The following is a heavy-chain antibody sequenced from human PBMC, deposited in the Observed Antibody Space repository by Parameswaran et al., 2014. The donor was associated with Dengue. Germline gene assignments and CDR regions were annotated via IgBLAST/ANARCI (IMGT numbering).Heavy chain of an antibody. CDR2: IVPVFGAA. D-gene: IGHD1-26*01. J-gene: IGHJ4*02. Sequence: WVRQAPGQGVEWMGGIVPVFGAANYAQKFQGRVTITADESTSTAYMELSSLRSEDTAVYYCAKDGSVGATDYWGQGTLVTVSS. CDR3: AKDGSVGATDY. V-gene: IGHV1-69*01.